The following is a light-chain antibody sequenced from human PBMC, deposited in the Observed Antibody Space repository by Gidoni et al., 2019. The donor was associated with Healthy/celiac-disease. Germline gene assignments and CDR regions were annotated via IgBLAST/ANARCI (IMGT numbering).Light chain of an antibody. CDR1: SSDVGGYTY. J-gene: IGLJ2*01. Sequence: QSALTQPPSASGSPGQSVTISCTGTSSDVGGYTYVSWYQQHPGKAPKLMIYEVSKRPSGFPDRFSGSKSGNTASLTVSGLQAEDEADYYCSSYAGSNSVVFGGGTKLTVL. CDR2: EVS. V-gene: IGLV2-8*01. CDR3: SSYAGSNSVV.